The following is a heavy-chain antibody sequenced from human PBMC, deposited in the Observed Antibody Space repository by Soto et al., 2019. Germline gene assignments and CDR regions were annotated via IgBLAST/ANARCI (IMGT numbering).Heavy chain of an antibody. V-gene: IGHV4-30-2*01. CDR1: GASITSGSYS. CDR2: IHVTGYT. J-gene: IGHJ4*02. CDR3: ARGGALRPNGHVPLAF. Sequence: SETLSLTCTVSGASITSGSYSWSWIRQAPGKGLEWIGNIHVTGYTAFSPSLKRRVTMSVDTSKNQFSLNVNSVTAADTAVYFCARGGALRPNGHVPLAFWSQGTLVTVSS. D-gene: IGHD1-26*01.